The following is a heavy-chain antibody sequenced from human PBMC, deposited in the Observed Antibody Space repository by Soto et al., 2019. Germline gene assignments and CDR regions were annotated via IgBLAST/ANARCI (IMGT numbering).Heavy chain of an antibody. V-gene: IGHV3-23*01. CDR2: VSKSGDST. CDR1: GVTFTSYA. CDR3: AKGSFGFDY. D-gene: IGHD3-10*01. Sequence: GGSLRLSCAASGVTFTSYAMTWVRQVPGEGLQWVSSVSKSGDSTYYADSVKGRFTTSRDNSKNTLYLQMNSLRAEDTAIYYCAKGSFGFDYWGQGTLVTVSS. J-gene: IGHJ4*02.